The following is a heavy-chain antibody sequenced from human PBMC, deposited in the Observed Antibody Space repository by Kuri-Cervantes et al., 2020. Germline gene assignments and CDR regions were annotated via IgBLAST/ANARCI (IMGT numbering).Heavy chain of an antibody. J-gene: IGHJ4*02. V-gene: IGHV3-30*14. Sequence: GGSLRLSCAASGFTVSSNYMSWVRQAPGKGLEWVAVISYDGSNKYYADSVKGRFTISRDNSKNTLYLQMNSLRAEDTAVYYCASTPPRYFDWLHEPYDYWGQGTLVTVSS. D-gene: IGHD3-9*01. CDR3: ASTPPRYFDWLHEPYDY. CDR1: GFTVSSNY. CDR2: ISYDGSNK.